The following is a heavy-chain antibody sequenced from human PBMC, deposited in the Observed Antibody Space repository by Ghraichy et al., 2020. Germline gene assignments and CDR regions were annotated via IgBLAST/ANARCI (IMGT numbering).Heavy chain of an antibody. CDR1: GDSISGSNYY. D-gene: IGHD3/OR15-3a*01. J-gene: IGHJ4*02. CDR2: LSYSGST. V-gene: IGHV4-39*01. CDR3: TRRRIGQGVDY. Sequence: SETLSLTCSVSGDSISGSNYYLGWIRQPPGKGLEWIGSLSYSGSTYYNPSLKSRVIISVDTSKNQFSLRLTSVTAADTAVYYCTRRRIGQGVDYWGQGTLVTVSS.